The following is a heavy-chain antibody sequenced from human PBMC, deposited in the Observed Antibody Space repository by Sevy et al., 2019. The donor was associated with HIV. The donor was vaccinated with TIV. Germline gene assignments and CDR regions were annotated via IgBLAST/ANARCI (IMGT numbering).Heavy chain of an antibody. D-gene: IGHD6-19*01. Sequence: SGPTLVKPTQTLTLTCTFSGFSLSTSGVGVGWIRQPPGKALEWLALIYWDDDKRYSPSLKSRLTITKDTSKNQVVLKMTNMDPVETATYYCAHAPIAVAGTELNWFDPWGQGTLVTVSS. CDR1: GFSLSTSGVG. CDR2: IYWDDDK. J-gene: IGHJ5*02. V-gene: IGHV2-5*02. CDR3: AHAPIAVAGTELNWFDP.